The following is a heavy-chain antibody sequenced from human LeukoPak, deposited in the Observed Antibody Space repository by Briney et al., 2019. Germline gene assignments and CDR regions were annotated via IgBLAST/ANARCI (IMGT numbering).Heavy chain of an antibody. Sequence: GGSLRLSCTASGFTFSAYGMHCVRQAPGKGLEWVAVISYDGSDKYYADSVKGRFTISRDNSRNTLYLQMNTLRAEDTAVYYCARTSGSYPINDVDYWGQGTLVTVSS. D-gene: IGHD1-26*01. J-gene: IGHJ4*02. CDR2: ISYDGSDK. V-gene: IGHV3-30*03. CDR1: GFTFSAYG. CDR3: ARTSGSYPINDVDY.